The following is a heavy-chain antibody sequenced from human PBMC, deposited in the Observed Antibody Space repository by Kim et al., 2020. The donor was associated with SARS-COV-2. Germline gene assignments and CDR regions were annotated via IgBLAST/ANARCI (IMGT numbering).Heavy chain of an antibody. V-gene: IGHV3-23*01. Sequence: GGSLRLSCAASGFTFSNYAMTWVRQGQGKGLEWVSAITGSGGRTYYADSVKGRFTISRDNSKNTLYLQMNSLRAEDTAVYYCAKDYVEFDYWGQGTLVTV. CDR3: AKDYVEFDY. J-gene: IGHJ4*02. CDR1: GFTFSNYA. D-gene: IGHD1-1*01. CDR2: ITGSGGRT.